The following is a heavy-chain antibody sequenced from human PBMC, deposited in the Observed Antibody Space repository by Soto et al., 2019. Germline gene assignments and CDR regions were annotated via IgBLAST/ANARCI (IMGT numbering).Heavy chain of an antibody. D-gene: IGHD2-15*01. CDR3: TTGSVEGV. Sequence: DVQLVESGGGCIYPGGSLRLSCAASGLTISNAWMNWVRQAPGKGLEWVGRIKTNTEGGTTDYAAAVKGRFTVSRDDSKNTLYLQMHSLKTEDTDVYYCTTGSVEGVWGQGTTVTVSS. CDR2: IKTNTEGGTT. CDR1: GLTISNAW. J-gene: IGHJ6*02. V-gene: IGHV3-15*07.